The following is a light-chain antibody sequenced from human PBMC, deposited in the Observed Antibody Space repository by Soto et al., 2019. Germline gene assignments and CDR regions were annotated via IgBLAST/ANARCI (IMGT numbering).Light chain of an antibody. V-gene: IGKV3-20*01. Sequence: VLTQSPTTLSLSPGEGATLACRASENVRTFVDWYQQKPGQAPRLLIYGASNRATDIPARFSGSGSGTDFTLTISRLEPEDFAVYYCQQYASSPRTFGQGTNVDIK. CDR2: GAS. CDR1: ENVRTF. J-gene: IGKJ1*01. CDR3: QQYASSPRT.